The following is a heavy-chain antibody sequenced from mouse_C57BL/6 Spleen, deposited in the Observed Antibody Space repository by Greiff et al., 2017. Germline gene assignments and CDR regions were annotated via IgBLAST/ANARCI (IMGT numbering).Heavy chain of an antibody. CDR3: ARRDGSSSSWFAY. CDR1: GFTFSSYG. D-gene: IGHD1-1*01. Sequence: EVNVVESGGDLVKPGGSLKLSCAASGFTFSSYGMSWVRQTPDKRLEWVATISSGGSYTYYPDSVKGRFTISRDNAKNTLYLQMSSLKSEETAMYYCARRDGSSSSWFAYWGQGTLVTVSA. V-gene: IGHV5-6*02. J-gene: IGHJ3*01. CDR2: ISSGGSYT.